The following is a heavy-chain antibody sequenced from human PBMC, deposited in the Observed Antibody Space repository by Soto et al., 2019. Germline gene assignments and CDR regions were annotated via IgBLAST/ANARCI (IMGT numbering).Heavy chain of an antibody. CDR3: ARVYSGYDITGYYYMDV. V-gene: IGHV4-34*01. Sequence: SETLSLTCAVYGGSFSGYYWSWIRQPPGKGLEWIGEINHSGSTNYNPSLKSRVTISVDTSKNQFSLKLSSVTAADTAVYYCARVYSGYDITGYYYMDVWGKGTTVTVSS. D-gene: IGHD5-12*01. CDR1: GGSFSGYY. J-gene: IGHJ6*03. CDR2: INHSGST.